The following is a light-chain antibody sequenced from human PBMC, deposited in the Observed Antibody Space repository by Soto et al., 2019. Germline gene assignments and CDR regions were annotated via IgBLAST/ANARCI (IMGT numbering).Light chain of an antibody. CDR2: GAS. Sequence: DIQMTQSPSSLSASVGDRVTLTCRAGESIGSYLNWYQQKPGKAPKLLIYGASSLQSGVPSRFSGSGSGTDFTLPISSLEPEDFATYYCQQSYTTPRFTFGPGTTVDIK. V-gene: IGKV1-39*01. CDR1: ESIGSY. J-gene: IGKJ3*01. CDR3: QQSYTTPRFT.